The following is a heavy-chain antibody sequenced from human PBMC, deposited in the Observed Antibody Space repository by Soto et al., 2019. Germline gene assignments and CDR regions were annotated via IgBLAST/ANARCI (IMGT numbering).Heavy chain of an antibody. CDR3: ARRSGAVVAAYDYQKCIAA. V-gene: IGHV7-4-1*01. Sequence: ASVKVAYKASGYTVTSDSRNWVRQAPGQGLEWMGWINTNTANPTYAQGFTGRFVFSLDTSVSTAYLQICSLKADDTAVYYCARRSGAVVAAYDYQKCIAAWG. CDR2: INTNTANP. D-gene: IGHD2-15*01. J-gene: IGHJ6*01. CDR1: GYTVTSDS.